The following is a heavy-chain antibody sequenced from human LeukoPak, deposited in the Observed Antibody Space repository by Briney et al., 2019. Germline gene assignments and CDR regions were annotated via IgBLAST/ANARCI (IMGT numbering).Heavy chain of an antibody. CDR2: IYTSGST. J-gene: IGHJ3*02. D-gene: IGHD3-22*01. V-gene: IGHV4-61*02. Sequence: SETLSLTCTVSGGSISSGSYYWSWIRQPAGKGLEWIGRIYTSGSTNYNPSLKSRVTISVDTSKNQFSLKLSSVTAADTAVYYCARGKLGDYYYDSSGPGAFDIWGQGTMVTVSS. CDR3: ARGKLGDYYYDSSGPGAFDI. CDR1: GGSISSGSYY.